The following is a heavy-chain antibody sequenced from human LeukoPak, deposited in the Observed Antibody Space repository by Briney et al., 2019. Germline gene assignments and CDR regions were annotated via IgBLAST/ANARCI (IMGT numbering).Heavy chain of an antibody. D-gene: IGHD6-13*01. V-gene: IGHV3-21*01. J-gene: IGHJ4*02. CDR3: ARDTSSWNNVMSY. Sequence: PGGSLRLSCAASGFTISTYYMNWVRQAPGKGLEWVSSISDSSSYICYADSVKGRFTISRDNAKNSLYLQMNSLRAEDTAVYYCARDTSSWNNVMSYWGQGTLVTVSS. CDR1: GFTISTYY. CDR2: ISDSSSYI.